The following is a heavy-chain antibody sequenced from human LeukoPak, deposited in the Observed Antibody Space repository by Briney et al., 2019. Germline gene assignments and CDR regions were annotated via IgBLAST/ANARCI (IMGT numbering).Heavy chain of an antibody. V-gene: IGHV1-18*01. Sequence: ASVKVSCKASGYTFTSYGISWVRQALGQGLEWMGWISAYNGNTNYAQKLQGRVTMTTDTSTSTAYMELRSLRSDDTAVYYCARSMGQGYYDSSGYYYVRRSDAFDIWGQGTMVTVSS. CDR1: GYTFTSYG. J-gene: IGHJ3*02. CDR3: ARSMGQGYYDSSGYYYVRRSDAFDI. CDR2: ISAYNGNT. D-gene: IGHD3-22*01.